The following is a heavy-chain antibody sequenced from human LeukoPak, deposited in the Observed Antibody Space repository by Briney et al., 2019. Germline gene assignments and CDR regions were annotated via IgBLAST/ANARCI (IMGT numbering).Heavy chain of an antibody. CDR2: IIPILGIA. V-gene: IGHV1-69*02. D-gene: IGHD3-3*01. CDR1: GYTFTYRY. Sequence: GASVKVSCKASGYTFTYRYLHWVRQAPGQGLEWMGRIIPILGIANYAQKFQGRVTITADKSTSTAYMELSSLRSEDTAVYYCARVMYDFWSGSDYWGQGTLVTVSS. J-gene: IGHJ4*02. CDR3: ARVMYDFWSGSDY.